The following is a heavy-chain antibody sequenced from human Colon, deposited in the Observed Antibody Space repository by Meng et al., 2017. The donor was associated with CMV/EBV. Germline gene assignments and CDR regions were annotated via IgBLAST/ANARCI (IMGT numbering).Heavy chain of an antibody. CDR3: ARGRGGITMTVVVGAFDI. CDR1: GSTFGNYS. J-gene: IGHJ3*02. CDR2: INGDGSST. Sequence: GGSLRPSCAASGSTFGNYSMHWVRQAPGKGLVWVSRINGDGSSTNYADSVKGRFTISKDNAKNTLYLQMNSLRAQDTAVYYCARGRGGITMTVVVGAFDIWGQGTMVTVSS. D-gene: IGHD3-22*01. V-gene: IGHV3-74*01.